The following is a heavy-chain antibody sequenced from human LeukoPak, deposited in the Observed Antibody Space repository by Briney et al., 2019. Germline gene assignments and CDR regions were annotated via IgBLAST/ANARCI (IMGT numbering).Heavy chain of an antibody. D-gene: IGHD3-3*01. J-gene: IGHJ6*02. CDR1: GYTFTGYY. V-gene: IGHV1-2*06. CDR3: ARLDKGFWSGYYYYYYGMDV. Sequence: ASVKVSRKASGYTFTGYYMHWVRQAPGQGLEWMGRINPNSGGTNYAQKFQGRVTMTRDTSISSAYMELSRLRSDDTAVYYCARLDKGFWSGYYYYYYGMDVWGQGTTVTVSS. CDR2: INPNSGGT.